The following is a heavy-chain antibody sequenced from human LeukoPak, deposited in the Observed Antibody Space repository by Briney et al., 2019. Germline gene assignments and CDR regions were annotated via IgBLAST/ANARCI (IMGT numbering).Heavy chain of an antibody. Sequence: GGSLRLSCAASGFTFSSYAMSWVRQAPGKGLEWVSAIRGSGGSTYYADSVKGRFTISRDNSKNTLSLQMNSLRAEDTAVYSCAKDWAPYYYDSSGYYDYWGQGTLVTVSS. V-gene: IGHV3-23*01. CDR3: AKDWAPYYYDSSGYYDY. J-gene: IGHJ4*02. D-gene: IGHD3-22*01. CDR2: IRGSGGST. CDR1: GFTFSSYA.